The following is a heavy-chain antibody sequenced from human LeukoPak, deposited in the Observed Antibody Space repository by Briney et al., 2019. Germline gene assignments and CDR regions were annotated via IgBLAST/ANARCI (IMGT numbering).Heavy chain of an antibody. J-gene: IGHJ4*02. CDR2: IWYDGSNK. D-gene: IGHD6-19*01. CDR3: AKDHTVAGSGYFDY. Sequence: TGGSLRLSCAASGYTFNTYGMNWVRQAPGKGLEWVAVIWYDGSNKYYAESVKGRFTMSRDNSKNTLYLQMNSLRAEDTAVYYCAKDHTVAGSGYFDYWGQGTLVTVSS. CDR1: GYTFNTYG. V-gene: IGHV3-33*06.